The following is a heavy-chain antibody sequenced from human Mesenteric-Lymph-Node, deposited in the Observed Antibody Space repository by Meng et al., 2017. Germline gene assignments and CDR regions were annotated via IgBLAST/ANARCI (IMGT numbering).Heavy chain of an antibody. Sequence: GGSLRLSCAASGFIFSTYPIHWVRQAPGKGLEWVTVISFDGNNQYYADSVKGRFTISRDNAKNTLYLQMNSLRAEDTAVYYCARVASGSYSRMDYWGQGTLVTVSS. D-gene: IGHD1-26*01. V-gene: IGHV3-30*04. CDR3: ARVASGSYSRMDY. CDR2: ISFDGNNQ. CDR1: GFIFSTYP. J-gene: IGHJ4*02.